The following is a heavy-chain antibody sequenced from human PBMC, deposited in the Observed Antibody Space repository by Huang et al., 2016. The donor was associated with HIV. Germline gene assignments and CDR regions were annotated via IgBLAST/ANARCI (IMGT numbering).Heavy chain of an antibody. D-gene: IGHD1-7*01. CDR3: ATKTAAMDI. Sequence: VESGGRLVQPGGSIRLSCVGSTFTLGAYWMRWVRQSPGKGLEWVANIKQDESEKYYVESVKGRLNISRDNAKKVLFLEMNNVRVEDTATYYCATKTAAMDIWGQGTTVTVS. V-gene: IGHV3-7*01. CDR1: TFTLGAYW. CDR2: IKQDESEK. J-gene: IGHJ6*02.